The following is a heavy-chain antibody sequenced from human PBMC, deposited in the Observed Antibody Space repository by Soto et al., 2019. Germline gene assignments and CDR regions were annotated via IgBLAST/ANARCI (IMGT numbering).Heavy chain of an antibody. Sequence: GGSLRLSCAASGFTFSSYGMHWVRQAPGKGLEWVAVIWYDGSNKYYADSVKGRFTISRDNSKNTLYLQMNSLRAEDTAVYYCARDLIAAAGSYGMDVWGQGTKVTVS. CDR3: ARDLIAAAGSYGMDV. J-gene: IGHJ6*02. D-gene: IGHD6-13*01. CDR2: IWYDGSNK. V-gene: IGHV3-33*01. CDR1: GFTFSSYG.